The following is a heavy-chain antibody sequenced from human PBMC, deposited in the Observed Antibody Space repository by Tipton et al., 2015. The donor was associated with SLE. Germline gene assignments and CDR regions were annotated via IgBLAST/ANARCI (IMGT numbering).Heavy chain of an antibody. CDR3: AGPYSSSWFY. V-gene: IGHV4-59*12. CDR2: FSRIEGT. D-gene: IGHD6-6*01. Sequence: TLSLTCTVSHASLTTNYWTWIRQAPEKPMEWIGFFSRIEGTMYNPSLRRRVTISLDTSKSQFSLRLTSVTAADTAVYFCAGPYSSSWFYWGQGSLVTVSS. CDR1: HASLTTNY. J-gene: IGHJ4*02.